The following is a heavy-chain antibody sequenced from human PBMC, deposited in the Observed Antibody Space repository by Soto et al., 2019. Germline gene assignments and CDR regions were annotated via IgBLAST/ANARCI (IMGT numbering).Heavy chain of an antibody. D-gene: IGHD6-6*01. V-gene: IGHV4-31*03. Sequence: SETLSLTCTVSGGSISSGGYYWSWIRQHPGKGLEWIGYIYYSGSTYYNPSLKSRVTISVDTSKNQFSLKLSSVTAADTAVYYCARDRCMNSSGPCYYYYMDVWGKGTTVTVSS. CDR3: ARDRCMNSSGPCYYYYMDV. CDR2: IYYSGST. CDR1: GGSISSGGYY. J-gene: IGHJ6*03.